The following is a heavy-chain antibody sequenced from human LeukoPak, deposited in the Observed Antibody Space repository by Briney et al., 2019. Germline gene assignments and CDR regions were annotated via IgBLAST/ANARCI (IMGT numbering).Heavy chain of an antibody. D-gene: IGHD3-10*01. Sequence: GGSLRLSCSASGFTFSNYPLYWVRQAPGKGLEFVSAITSTGGSAYYSDSVKGRFTISRDNSKSALFLRMSSLRLEDTAVYYCCLMVWGVTWGQGTLVTVSP. CDR2: ITSTGGSA. V-gene: IGHV3-64D*06. J-gene: IGHJ5*02. CDR3: CLMVWGVT. CDR1: GFTFSNYP.